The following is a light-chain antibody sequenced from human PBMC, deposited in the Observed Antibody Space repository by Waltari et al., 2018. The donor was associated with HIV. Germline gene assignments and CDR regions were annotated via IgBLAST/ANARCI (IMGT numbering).Light chain of an antibody. CDR3: SAWDDSLDGRV. CDR2: NYG. CDR1: RSNIGGDP. Sequence: QSVLTQPPSVSGTPGQRVTISCSGSRSNIGGDPVTWYQQLPGTAPKLLSYNYGRRASGVPDRFAASQSGASASLAISGLQSEDEADYYCSAWDDSLDGRVFGTGTKVTVL. V-gene: IGLV1-44*01. J-gene: IGLJ1*01.